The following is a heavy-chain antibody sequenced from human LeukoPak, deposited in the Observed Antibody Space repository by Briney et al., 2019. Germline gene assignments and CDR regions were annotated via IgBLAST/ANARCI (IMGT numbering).Heavy chain of an antibody. D-gene: IGHD1-1*01. CDR1: GGSISSGGYY. CDR2: IYYSGST. V-gene: IGHV4-31*03. Sequence: PSETLSLTCTVSGGSISSGGYYWSWIRQHPGKGLEWIGYIYYSGSTYYNPSLKSRVTISVDTSNNQFSLKLSSVTAADTAAYYCARAPGFNWNSTPLLYYFDDWGQGTLVTVSS. CDR3: ARAPGFNWNSTPLLYYFDD. J-gene: IGHJ4*02.